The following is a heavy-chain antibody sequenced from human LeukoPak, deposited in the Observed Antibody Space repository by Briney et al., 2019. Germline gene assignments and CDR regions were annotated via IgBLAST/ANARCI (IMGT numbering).Heavy chain of an antibody. Sequence: GGSLRLSCAASGFTFSSYAMSWVRQAPGKGLEWVSAISGSGGSTYYADSVKGRFTISRDNSKNTLYLQMNSLRAEDTAVYYCAIRDGYSNSFDYWGQGTLVTVSS. J-gene: IGHJ4*02. CDR3: AIRDGYSNSFDY. V-gene: IGHV3-23*01. D-gene: IGHD5-24*01. CDR1: GFTFSSYA. CDR2: ISGSGGST.